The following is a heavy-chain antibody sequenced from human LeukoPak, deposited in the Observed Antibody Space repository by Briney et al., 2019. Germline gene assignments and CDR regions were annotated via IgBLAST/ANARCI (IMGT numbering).Heavy chain of an antibody. CDR3: AKGTSGWYEGYYFDY. Sequence: GGSLRLSCAASGFTFSSYAMSWVRQAPGKGLEWVSGISGSGGSTYYADSVKGRFTISRDSSENTLYLQMNSLRPEDTAVYYCAKGTSGWYEGYYFDYWGQGTLVTVSS. D-gene: IGHD6-19*01. V-gene: IGHV3-23*01. J-gene: IGHJ4*02. CDR2: ISGSGGST. CDR1: GFTFSSYA.